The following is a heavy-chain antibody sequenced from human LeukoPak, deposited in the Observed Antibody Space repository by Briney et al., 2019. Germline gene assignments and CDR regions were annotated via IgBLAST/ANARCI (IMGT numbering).Heavy chain of an antibody. CDR2: ISAYNGNT. D-gene: IGHD3-3*01. J-gene: IGHJ3*02. Sequence: ASVKVSCKASGYTFTSYGISWVRQAPGQGLEWMGWISAYNGNTNYAQKLQGRVTMTTDTSTSTAYMELRSLRSDDTAVYYCARDLAKSTIFGVVTIIKAAFDIWGQGTMVTVSS. V-gene: IGHV1-18*01. CDR3: ARDLAKSTIFGVVTIIKAAFDI. CDR1: GYTFTSYG.